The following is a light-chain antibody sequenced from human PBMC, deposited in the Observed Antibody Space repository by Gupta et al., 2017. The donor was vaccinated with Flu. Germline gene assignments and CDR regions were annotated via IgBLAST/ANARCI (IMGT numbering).Light chain of an antibody. Sequence: IVTTHAPATLTVSPGERVTLSCWASQGISNHLAWYQQKPGQAPRLLLYGASTRATGIPARFSGSGSGTEFTLTISSLQAEDFAVYHCQHYNNLPLTFGGGTRLEIK. CDR2: GAS. CDR3: QHYNNLPLT. J-gene: IGKJ4*01. V-gene: IGKV3-15*01. CDR1: QGISNH.